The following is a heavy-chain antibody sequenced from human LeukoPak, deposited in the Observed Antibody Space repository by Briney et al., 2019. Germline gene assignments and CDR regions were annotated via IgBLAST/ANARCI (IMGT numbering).Heavy chain of an antibody. Sequence: GGSLKISCQASGSQFTGFWIGGGRRQPGKGLEGRGIIYPDDADTRYSPSFQGQVTISANTSISTASLQWSSLKASDTAMYFCVRGYCSTARCSNFDHWGPGTLVTVSS. CDR1: GSQFTGFW. J-gene: IGHJ4*02. V-gene: IGHV5-51*01. CDR3: VRGYCSTARCSNFDH. D-gene: IGHD2-2*01. CDR2: IYPDDADT.